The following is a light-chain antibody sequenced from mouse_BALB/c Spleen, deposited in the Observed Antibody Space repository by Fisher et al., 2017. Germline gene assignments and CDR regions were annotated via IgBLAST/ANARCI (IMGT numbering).Light chain of an antibody. Sequence: IVLTQTPAIMSASPGEKVTITCSASSSVSYMHWFQQKPRSSPKPWIYLTSNLASGVPARFSGSGSGTSYSLTISSMEAEDAATYYCQQWSSYPLTFGGGTKLEIK. CDR1: SSVSY. V-gene: IGKV4-68*01. CDR3: QQWSSYPLT. CDR2: LTS. J-gene: IGKJ1*01.